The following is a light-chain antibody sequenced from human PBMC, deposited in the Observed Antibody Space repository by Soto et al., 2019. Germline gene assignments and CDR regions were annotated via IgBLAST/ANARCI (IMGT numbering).Light chain of an antibody. J-gene: IGKJ2*01. CDR1: QSVSNCF. CDR3: HQYSSSPYT. CDR2: AAT. V-gene: IGKV3-20*01. Sequence: EIVLTQSPATLSLSPGERATLSCRASQSVSNCFVAWHQQHPGPAPMLIIYAATGRTTGIPDRFSGSGSGTDFTLTISSLEPEDFAVYYCHQYSSSPYTFGQGTKVEI.